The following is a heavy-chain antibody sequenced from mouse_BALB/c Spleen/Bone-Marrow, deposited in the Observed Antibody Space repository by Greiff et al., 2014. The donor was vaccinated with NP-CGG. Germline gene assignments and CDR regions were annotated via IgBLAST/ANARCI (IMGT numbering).Heavy chain of an antibody. CDR3: CNYDGGWYFDV. J-gene: IGHJ1*01. D-gene: IGHD2-3*01. CDR1: GFNIKDYY. CDR2: IYPGNGNT. Sequence: EVKLVQSGAELVKPGASVKLSCKASGFNIKDYYMHWVKQRPEQGLEWIGRIYPGNGNTKYDPKFKGKATITADTSSNTAYLQLSSRTSEEDAAEYCCNYDGGWYFDVWGAGTTVTVSS. V-gene: IGHV14-3*02.